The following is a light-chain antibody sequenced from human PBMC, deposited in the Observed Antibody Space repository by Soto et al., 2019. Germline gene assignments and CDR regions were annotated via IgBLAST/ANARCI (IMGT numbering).Light chain of an antibody. J-gene: IGKJ4*01. CDR2: GAS. CDR1: QSVSSSF. V-gene: IGKV3-20*01. CDR3: QQYDSSPLT. Sequence: EIVLTQSPGTLSLSPGERATLSCRARQSVSSSFLAWYQQKPGQAPRLLIYGASSRATGIPDRFSGSGSGTDFTLTISRLEPEDFAAYYCQQYDSSPLTFGGGTKVESK.